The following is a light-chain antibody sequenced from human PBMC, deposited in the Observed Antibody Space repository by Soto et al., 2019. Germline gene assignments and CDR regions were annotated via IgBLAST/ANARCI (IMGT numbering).Light chain of an antibody. Sequence: AIQLTQSPSSLSASVGDRVTITCRASQGISSALAWYQQKPGKAPKLLIYDASSLESGVPSRFSGSGSGTDFTLTISSLQPEDFATYYCQHFNSYPQMVFTFGPGTKVDIK. CDR1: QGISSA. CDR2: DAS. CDR3: QHFNSYPQMVFT. J-gene: IGKJ3*01. V-gene: IGKV1-13*02.